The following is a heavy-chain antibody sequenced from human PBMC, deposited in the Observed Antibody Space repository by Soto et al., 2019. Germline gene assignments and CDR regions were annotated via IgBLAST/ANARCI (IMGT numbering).Heavy chain of an antibody. Sequence: ASVKVSCKASGYTFTSYGISWVRQAPGQGLEWMGWISDYNDNTNYAQKFQGRVTMTTDTSTSTAYMELRSLRSDDTAVYYCAREMVRGVISVYYGMDVWGQGTTVTVSS. CDR1: GYTFTSYG. CDR3: AREMVRGVISVYYGMDV. V-gene: IGHV1-18*01. J-gene: IGHJ6*02. CDR2: ISDYNDNT. D-gene: IGHD3-10*01.